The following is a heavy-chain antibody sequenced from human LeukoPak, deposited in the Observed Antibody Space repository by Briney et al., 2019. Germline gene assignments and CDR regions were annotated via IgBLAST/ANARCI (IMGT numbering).Heavy chain of an antibody. CDR3: ARGPVCTSTSCYTFDY. CDR1: GGSISSGGYY. J-gene: IGHJ4*02. CDR2: AYYTGTT. D-gene: IGHD2-2*02. Sequence: NPPETLSLTCTVSGGSISSGGYYWAWIRQHPGKGLEWIGYAYYTGTTFYNPSLKSRVAISVDTSKNQFSLKLNSVTAADTAVYYCARGPVCTSTSCYTFDYWGQGTLVSVSS. V-gene: IGHV4-31*03.